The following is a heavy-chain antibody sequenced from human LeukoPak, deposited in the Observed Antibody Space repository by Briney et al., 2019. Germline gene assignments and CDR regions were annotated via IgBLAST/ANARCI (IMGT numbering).Heavy chain of an antibody. CDR2: ISSDGNNE. CDR3: ARETSRRGGHDY. J-gene: IGHJ4*02. D-gene: IGHD2-15*01. CDR1: GFTFSSYA. Sequence: GSLRLSCPASGFTFSSYAMHWVRQAPDKGLEWMAVISSDGNNEYYADSVKGRFTISRDNSKNTLYLQMNSLRPEDTAVYYCARETSRRGGHDYWGQGTLVTVSS. V-gene: IGHV3-30-3*01.